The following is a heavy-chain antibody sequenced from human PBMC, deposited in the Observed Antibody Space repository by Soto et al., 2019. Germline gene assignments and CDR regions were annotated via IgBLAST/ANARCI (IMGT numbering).Heavy chain of an antibody. CDR1: GYTFTSYD. D-gene: IGHD2-15*01. V-gene: IGHV1-8*01. CDR2: MNPNSGNT. J-gene: IGHJ6*02. CDR3: ARVSATPPYYYYGMDV. Sequence: QVQLVQSGAEVKKPGASVKVSCKASGYTFTSYDINWVRQATGQGLEWMGWMNPNSGNTGYAQKFQGRVTKTRNTSISTAYMELSSLGSEDTAVYYCARVSATPPYYYYGMDVWGQGTTVTVSS.